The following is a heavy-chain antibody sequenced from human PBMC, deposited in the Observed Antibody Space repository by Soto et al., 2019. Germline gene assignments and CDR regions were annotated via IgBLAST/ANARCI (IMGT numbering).Heavy chain of an antibody. D-gene: IGHD6-19*01. V-gene: IGHV4-34*01. CDR2: INYSGST. J-gene: IGHJ5*02. CDR3: ARGRYSSGPSSDP. Sequence: SETLSLTCAAYGGSLKGYYCSWIRQPPGKGLEWIGEINYSGSTNYNPSLKSRVTISVDTSKNQFFLKLSSVTAADTAVYYCARGRYSSGPSSDPWGQGTLVTVSS. CDR1: GGSLKGYY.